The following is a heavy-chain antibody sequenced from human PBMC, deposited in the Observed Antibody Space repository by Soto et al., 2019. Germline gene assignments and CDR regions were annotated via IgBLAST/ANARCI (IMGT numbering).Heavy chain of an antibody. CDR2: FLGGST. CDR3: AKGHKNFDH. V-gene: IGHV3-23*01. Sequence: GRSLRLSCAASGFTVSSYAMSWVRQAPGKGLEWVSTFLGGSTYYADSVRGRFTISRDTSKNTLYVQMNSLRAEDTAVYYCAKGHKNFDHWGQGTQVTVSS. J-gene: IGHJ4*02. CDR1: GFTVSSYA.